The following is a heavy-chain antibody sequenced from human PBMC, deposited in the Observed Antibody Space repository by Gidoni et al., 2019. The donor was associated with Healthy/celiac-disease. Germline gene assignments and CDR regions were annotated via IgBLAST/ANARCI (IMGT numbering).Heavy chain of an antibody. V-gene: IGHV3-7*01. CDR2: IKQDGSEK. D-gene: IGHD3-3*01. J-gene: IGHJ4*02. CDR1: GFTFSSSW. Sequence: EVQLVESGGGLVQLGGSLRLSCAASGFTFSSSWMSWVRQAPGKGLEWGANIKQDGSEKYYVDSVKGRFTISRDNAKNSLYLQMNSLRAEDTAVYYCARDHVPYYDFWSGYYTPDYWGQGTLVTVSS. CDR3: ARDHVPYYDFWSGYYTPDY.